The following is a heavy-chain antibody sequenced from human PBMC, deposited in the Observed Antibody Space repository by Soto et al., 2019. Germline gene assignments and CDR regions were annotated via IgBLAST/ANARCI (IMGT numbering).Heavy chain of an antibody. CDR1: GFTCSDYG. Sequence: GGSLRLSSAASGFTCSDYGMQWIGHAPGQGPEGLAVISFDGTTQHYAGSVKGRFTTSRDNFKDTLHLQINSLRGEDTAVYYCAKSEDDRSAYVGYFDYWGQGTMVTVSS. CDR2: ISFDGTTQ. V-gene: IGHV3-30*18. J-gene: IGHJ4*02. CDR3: AKSEDDRSAYVGYFDY. D-gene: IGHD3-22*01.